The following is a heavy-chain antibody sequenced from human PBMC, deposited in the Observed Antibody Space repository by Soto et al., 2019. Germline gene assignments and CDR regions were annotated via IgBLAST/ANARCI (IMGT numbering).Heavy chain of an antibody. Sequence: PVGSLRLSGAASGFVVTDYYMSWVRQARGKGLEWVAVFLIGGDTHYGESVKGRFTISRDNSKNTLYLQMNSLRAEDTAVYYCAREPLWSGPLPLDAFDLWGQGTMVTVSS. J-gene: IGHJ3*01. CDR2: FLIGGDT. D-gene: IGHD3-3*01. V-gene: IGHV3-53*01. CDR1: GFVVTDYY. CDR3: AREPLWSGPLPLDAFDL.